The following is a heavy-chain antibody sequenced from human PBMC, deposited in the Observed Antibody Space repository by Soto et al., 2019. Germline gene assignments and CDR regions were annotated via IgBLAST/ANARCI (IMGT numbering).Heavy chain of an antibody. V-gene: IGHV4-34*01. Sequence: QVQLQQWGAGLLKPSETLSLTCAVYGGSFSGYYWSWIRQPPGKGLEWIGEINHSGSTNYNPSLKSRVTISVDPSKNQFSLKLSSVTAADTAVYYCARGRYSSGWPLDYWGQGTLVTVSS. CDR2: INHSGST. CDR3: ARGRYSSGWPLDY. J-gene: IGHJ4*02. D-gene: IGHD6-19*01. CDR1: GGSFSGYY.